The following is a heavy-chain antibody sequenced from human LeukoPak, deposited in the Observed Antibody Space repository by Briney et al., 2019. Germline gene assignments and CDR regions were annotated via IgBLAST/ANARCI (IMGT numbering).Heavy chain of an antibody. V-gene: IGHV3-21*01. CDR1: GFTFSSNS. D-gene: IGHD1-26*01. CDR3: ARDPYSGNYGDYYYYYMDV. Sequence: GGSLRLSCAASGFTFSSNSMNWVRQAPGKGLEWVSSISSSSSYIYYADSVKGRFTISRDNARNSLYLQMNSLRVEDTAVYYCARDPYSGNYGDYYYYYMDVWGKGTTVTISS. J-gene: IGHJ6*03. CDR2: ISSSSSYI.